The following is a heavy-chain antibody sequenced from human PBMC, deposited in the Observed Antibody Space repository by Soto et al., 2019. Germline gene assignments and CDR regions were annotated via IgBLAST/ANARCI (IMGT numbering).Heavy chain of an antibody. D-gene: IGHD3-10*01. V-gene: IGHV3-23*01. J-gene: IGHJ4*02. Sequence: GGSLRLSCAASGFTFSSYAMSWVRQAPGKGLEWVSAISGSGGSTYYADSVKGRFTISRDNSKNTLYLQMNSLRAEDTAVYYCAKYRYYYGSGSYYNLDYWGQGTLVTVSS. CDR1: GFTFSSYA. CDR3: AKYRYYYGSGSYYNLDY. CDR2: ISGSGGST.